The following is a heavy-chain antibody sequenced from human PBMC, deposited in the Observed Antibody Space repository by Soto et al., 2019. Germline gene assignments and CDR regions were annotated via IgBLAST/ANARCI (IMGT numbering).Heavy chain of an antibody. Sequence: SQTLSLTCAISGDAVSTNSAAWNWIRQSPSRGLEWLGRTYYRSKWYNDYAESVRSRIFLNADTSKNQLSLQLISVTPEDTAMYYCAREGVEAAAVFGYWGQGTLVTVSS. J-gene: IGHJ4*02. CDR1: GDAVSTNSAA. D-gene: IGHD2-15*01. CDR3: AREGVEAAAVFGY. CDR2: TYYRSKWYN. V-gene: IGHV6-1*01.